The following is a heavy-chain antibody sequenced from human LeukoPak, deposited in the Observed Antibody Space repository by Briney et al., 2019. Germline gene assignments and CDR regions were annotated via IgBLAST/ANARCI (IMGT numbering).Heavy chain of an antibody. CDR2: INPNSGGT. J-gene: IGHJ6*02. V-gene: IGHV1-2*02. CDR3: ARVRIGQQLDKYYYYAMDV. CDR1: GYTFTDYY. Sequence: ASVRVSCKASGYTFTDYYMHWVRQAPGQGLEWMGWINPNSGGTNYAQKFQGRVTMTTDTSISTAYMEVSRLRSDDTAVYYCARVRIGQQLDKYYYYAMDVWGQGTTVTVSS. D-gene: IGHD6-13*01.